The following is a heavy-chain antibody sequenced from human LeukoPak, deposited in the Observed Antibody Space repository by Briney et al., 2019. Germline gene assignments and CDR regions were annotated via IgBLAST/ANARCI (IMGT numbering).Heavy chain of an antibody. CDR1: GITFRSSS. Sequence: GGSLRLSCVASGITFRSSSMHWVRQAPGKGLEWLAFIRFDGSTKYYADSVKGRFTVSRDNSKSTLYLQMDSLRAEDTAVYYCAQPDFWGQGTLVTVSS. CDR2: IRFDGSTK. CDR3: AQPDF. V-gene: IGHV3-30*02. J-gene: IGHJ4*02.